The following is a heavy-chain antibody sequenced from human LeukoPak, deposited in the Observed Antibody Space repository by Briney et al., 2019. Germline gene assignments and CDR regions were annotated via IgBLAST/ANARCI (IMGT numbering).Heavy chain of an antibody. CDR1: GFTFSSYG. V-gene: IGHV3-30*02. D-gene: IGHD2-2*01. J-gene: IGHJ4*02. CDR2: IRYDGSNK. Sequence: PGGSLRLSCAASGFTFSSYGMHWVRQAPGKGLEWVAFIRYDGSNKYYADSVKGRFTISRDNSKNTLYLQMNSLRAEDTAVYYCARDHIVIVPAAPDYWSQGTLVTVSS. CDR3: ARDHIVIVPAAPDY.